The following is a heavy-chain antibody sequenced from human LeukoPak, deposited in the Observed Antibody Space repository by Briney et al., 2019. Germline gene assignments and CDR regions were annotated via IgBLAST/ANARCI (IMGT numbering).Heavy chain of an antibody. CDR2: INPNSGGT. D-gene: IGHD1-26*01. CDR3: ARNSWELPDY. V-gene: IGHV1-2*06. Sequence: ASVKVSCKASGYTFTGYYMHWVRQAPAQGLEWMGRINPNSGGTNYAQKFQSRVTMTRDTSISTAYMELSRLRCDDPAVYYCARNSWELPDYWGQGTLVTVSS. J-gene: IGHJ4*02. CDR1: GYTFTGYY.